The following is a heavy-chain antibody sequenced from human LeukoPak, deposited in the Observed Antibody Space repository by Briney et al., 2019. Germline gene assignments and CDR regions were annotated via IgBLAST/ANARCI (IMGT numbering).Heavy chain of an antibody. J-gene: IGHJ5*02. CDR2: INHSGST. CDR3: ARGFYCSSTSCFRNWFDP. CDR1: GGSFSGYY. V-gene: IGHV4-34*01. D-gene: IGHD2-2*01. Sequence: SETLSLTCAVYGGSFSGYYWSWIRQPPGKGLEWIGEINHSGSTNYNPSLKNRVTISVDTSKNQFSLKLSSVTAADTAVYYCARGFYCSSTSCFRNWFDPWGQGTLVTVSS.